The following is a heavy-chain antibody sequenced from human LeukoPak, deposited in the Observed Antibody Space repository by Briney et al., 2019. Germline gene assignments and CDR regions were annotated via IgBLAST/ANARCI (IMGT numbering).Heavy chain of an antibody. CDR1: GGSISSYY. CDR3: ARATSGSYLY. D-gene: IGHD1-26*01. V-gene: IGHV4-59*01. J-gene: IGHJ4*02. Sequence: PSETLSLACTVSGGSISSYYWSWIRQPPGKGLEWIGYIYYSGSTNYNPSLKSRVTISVDTSKNQFSLKLSSVTAADTAVYYCARATSGSYLYWGQGTLVTVSS. CDR2: IYYSGST.